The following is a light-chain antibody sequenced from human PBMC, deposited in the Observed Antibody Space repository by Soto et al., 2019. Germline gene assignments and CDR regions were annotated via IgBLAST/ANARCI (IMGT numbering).Light chain of an antibody. CDR2: GAS. CDR1: TGAVTSGHW. J-gene: IGKJ4*01. CDR3: QQFSSYPLT. Sequence: VVTQEPSLTVSPGGTVTLTCASSTGAVTSGHWPNWFQQKPGQAPRLLIYGASTRATGIPARFSGSGSGTDFTLTVSRLEPEDFAVYYCQQFSSYPLTFGGGTKVDIK. V-gene: IGKV3-20*01.